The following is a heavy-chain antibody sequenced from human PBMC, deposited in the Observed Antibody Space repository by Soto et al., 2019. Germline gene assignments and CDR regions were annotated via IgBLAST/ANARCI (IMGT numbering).Heavy chain of an antibody. CDR3: ALGGIKMVLWYSCFDP. J-gene: IGHJ5*02. D-gene: IGHD1-26*01. CDR2: IVVGSGNT. CDR1: GFTFTNSA. V-gene: IGHV1-58*01. Sequence: SVKVSCKASGFTFTNSAVQWVRQARGQRLEWIGWIVVGSGNTNYAQKFQERVTITRDMSTTTAYMEMSSLRSEDTAVYFCALGGIKMVLWYSCFDPWGQLTLLTVSS.